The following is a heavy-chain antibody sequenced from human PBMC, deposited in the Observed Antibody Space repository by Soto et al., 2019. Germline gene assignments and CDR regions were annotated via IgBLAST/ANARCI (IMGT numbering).Heavy chain of an antibody. J-gene: IGHJ2*01. V-gene: IGHV1-69*12. Sequence: QVQLVQSGAEVKKPGSSVKVSYKASRGTFSSYAISWVRQAPGQGLEWMGGIIPIFGTANYAQKFQGRVTITADESTSTAYMELSSLRSEDTAVYYCAQTLGLAVAGPGRFDLWGRGTLVTVSS. CDR1: RGTFSSYA. CDR2: IIPIFGTA. CDR3: AQTLGLAVAGPGRFDL. D-gene: IGHD6-19*01.